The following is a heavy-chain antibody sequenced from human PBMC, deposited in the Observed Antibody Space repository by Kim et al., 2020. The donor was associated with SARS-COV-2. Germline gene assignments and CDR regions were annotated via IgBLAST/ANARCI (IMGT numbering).Heavy chain of an antibody. Sequence: GGSLRLSCAASGFTFSSFSMNWVRQAPGKGLEWVSSISRSRSYMYYADSVKGRFTISRDNAKNSLYLQMNSLRAEDTAVYYCARDLGSTTSYFDYWGQGTLVTVSS. J-gene: IGHJ4*02. CDR2: ISRSRSYM. D-gene: IGHD1-26*01. V-gene: IGHV3-21*01. CDR1: GFTFSSFS. CDR3: ARDLGSTTSYFDY.